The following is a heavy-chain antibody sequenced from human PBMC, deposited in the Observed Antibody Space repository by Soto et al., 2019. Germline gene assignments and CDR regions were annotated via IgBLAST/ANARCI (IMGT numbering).Heavy chain of an antibody. V-gene: IGHV3-23*01. CDR3: AKERGGSHPTAMDY. J-gene: IGHJ4*02. Sequence: EVHLLESGGGLVQPGGSLRLSCGASGFTFSKYAMTWVRQAPGKGLEWVSSIDGSRDSIYYADSVKGRFSISRDNSQNTLYLQMNSLRPEDTALYFCAKERGGSHPTAMDYWGQGILVTVSS. CDR2: IDGSRDSI. CDR1: GFTFSKYA. D-gene: IGHD5-18*01.